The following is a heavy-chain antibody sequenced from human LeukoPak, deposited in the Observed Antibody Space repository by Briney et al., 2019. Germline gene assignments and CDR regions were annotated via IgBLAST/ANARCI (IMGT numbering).Heavy chain of an antibody. J-gene: IGHJ4*02. Sequence: GASVKVSCKASGGTFSSYAISWVRQAPGQGLEWMGRIIPILGIANYAQKFQGRVTITADKSTSTAYMELSSLRSEDTAVYYCARGPSTVVTPRLGNWGQGTLVTVSS. CDR2: IIPILGIA. D-gene: IGHD4-23*01. CDR3: ARGPSTVVTPRLGN. CDR1: GGTFSSYA. V-gene: IGHV1-69*04.